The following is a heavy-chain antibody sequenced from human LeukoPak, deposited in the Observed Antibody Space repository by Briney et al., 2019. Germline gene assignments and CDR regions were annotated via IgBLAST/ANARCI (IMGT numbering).Heavy chain of an antibody. J-gene: IGHJ4*02. Sequence: SETLSLTCTVSGGSISSYYWSWIRQPPGKGLEWIGYIYYSGSTNYNPSLKSRVTISVDTFKNQFSLKLSSVTAADTAVYYCARVLTGDLRPTGYFDYWGQGTLVTVSS. D-gene: IGHD7-27*01. V-gene: IGHV4-59*01. CDR1: GGSISSYY. CDR3: ARVLTGDLRPTGYFDY. CDR2: IYYSGST.